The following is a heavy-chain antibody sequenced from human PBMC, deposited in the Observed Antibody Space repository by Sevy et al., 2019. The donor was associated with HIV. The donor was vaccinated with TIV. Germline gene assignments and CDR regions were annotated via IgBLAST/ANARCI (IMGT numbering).Heavy chain of an antibody. CDR2: INPNSGGT. J-gene: IGHJ4*02. CDR1: GYTFTGYY. CDR3: ARGGWLRPYYFDY. V-gene: IGHV1-2*02. Sequence: ASVKVSCKASGYTFTGYYMHWVRQAPGQGLEWMGCINPNSGGTNYAQKFQGRVTMTRDTSISTAYMELSRLRSDDTAVYYCARGGWLRPYYFDYWGQGTLVTVSS. D-gene: IGHD5-12*01.